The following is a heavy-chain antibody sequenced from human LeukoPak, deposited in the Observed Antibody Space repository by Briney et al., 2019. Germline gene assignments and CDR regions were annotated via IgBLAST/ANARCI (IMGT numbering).Heavy chain of an antibody. CDR3: AKGWNNSSWYAGYYDF. J-gene: IGHJ4*02. D-gene: IGHD6-13*01. CDR1: GFTFHDYA. V-gene: IGHV3-9*01. Sequence: GRSLRLSCAASGFTFHDYAMHWVRQAPGKGLEGVSGFSWNGAGIGYADSVKGRFTISRDNAKNSLYLQMNSLRAEDTALYYCAKGWNNSSWYAGYYDFWGQGTLVTVSS. CDR2: FSWNGAGI.